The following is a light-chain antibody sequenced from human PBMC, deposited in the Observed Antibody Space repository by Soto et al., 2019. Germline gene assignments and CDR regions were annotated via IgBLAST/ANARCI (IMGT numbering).Light chain of an antibody. V-gene: IGLV4-69*01. Sequence: QSVLTQPPSASASLRASVRLTCTLNSGHSSYAIAWHQQQPEKGPQYLMKINSDGSHSKGGGIPDRFSGSSSGAERYLTISSLQSEDEADYYCQAWGTGMVFGGGTKLTVL. CDR3: QAWGTGMV. CDR2: INSDGSH. J-gene: IGLJ2*01. CDR1: SGHSSYA.